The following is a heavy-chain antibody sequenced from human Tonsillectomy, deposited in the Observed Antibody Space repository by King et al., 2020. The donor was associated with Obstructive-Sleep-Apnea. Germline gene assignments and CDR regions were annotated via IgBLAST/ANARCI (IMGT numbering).Heavy chain of an antibody. J-gene: IGHJ4*02. CDR2: ISWNSGYR. CDR1: GFTFDDYA. D-gene: IGHD3-22*01. CDR3: IKGGKDDYDSSGYYYNN. V-gene: IGHV3-9*01. Sequence: QLVQSGGGLVQSGRSLRLSCVASGFTFDDYAMHWVRQVPGKGLEWVSGISWNSGYRGYADSVKGRFTISRDNAKNSLYLQVNSLRAEDTALYYCIKGGKDDYDSSGYYYNNWGQGTLVTVSS.